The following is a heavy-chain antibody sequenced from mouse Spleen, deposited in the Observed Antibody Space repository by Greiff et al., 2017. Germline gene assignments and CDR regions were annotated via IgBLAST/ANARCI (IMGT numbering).Heavy chain of an antibody. Sequence: EVKLVESGPSLVKPSQTLSLTCSVTGDSITSGYWNWIRKFPGNKLEYMGYISYSGSTYYNPSLKSRISITRDTSKNQYYLQLNSVTTEDTATYYCARSPPGTGYFDYWGQGTTLTVSS. CDR3: ARSPPGTGYFDY. CDR1: GDSITSGY. J-gene: IGHJ2*01. CDR2: ISYSGST. D-gene: IGHD3-3*01. V-gene: IGHV3-8*02.